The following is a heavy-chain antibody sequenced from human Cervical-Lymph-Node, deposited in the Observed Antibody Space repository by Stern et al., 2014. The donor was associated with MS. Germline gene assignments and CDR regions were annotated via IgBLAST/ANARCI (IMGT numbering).Heavy chain of an antibody. J-gene: IGHJ5*02. V-gene: IGHV1-69*01. Sequence: VLLVESGAEVPKPGSSANVSCKPSGVTFSKFPSSWVRQAPGQGLAWMWGVFPVVGTPTYSKEFSGRVTITADVSASTVYMDLSSQRSDDTAVYYCALSSETSDRWYSLGYDLWGQGTLVTVSS. CDR3: ALSSETSDRWYSLGYDL. CDR2: VFPVVGTP. D-gene: IGHD6-13*01. CDR1: GVTFSKFP.